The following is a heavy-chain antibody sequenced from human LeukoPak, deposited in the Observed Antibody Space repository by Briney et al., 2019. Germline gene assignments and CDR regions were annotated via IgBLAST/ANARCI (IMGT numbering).Heavy chain of an antibody. J-gene: IGHJ4*02. CDR2: INQDGSEE. CDR1: GFPFSDYW. Sequence: GGSLRLSCAASGFPFSDYWMDWVRQAPGKGIEWVSNINQDGSEENYADSVKGRFTISRDNAKNSLYLQMNSLRAEDTAVYYCSRSLDYWGRGALVNVSS. V-gene: IGHV3-7*01. CDR3: SRSLDY.